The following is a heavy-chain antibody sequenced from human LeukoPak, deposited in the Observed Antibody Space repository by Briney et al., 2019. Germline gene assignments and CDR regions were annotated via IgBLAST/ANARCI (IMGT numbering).Heavy chain of an antibody. Sequence: GGSLRLSCAASGFTFSSYAMHWVRQAPGKGLEWVAVISYDGSNKYYADSVKGRFTISRDNSKNTLYLQMNSLRAEDTAVYHCASSNLAQLDYWGQGTLVTVSS. D-gene: IGHD2-2*01. CDR2: ISYDGSNK. CDR3: ASSNLAQLDY. J-gene: IGHJ4*02. V-gene: IGHV3-30-3*01. CDR1: GFTFSSYA.